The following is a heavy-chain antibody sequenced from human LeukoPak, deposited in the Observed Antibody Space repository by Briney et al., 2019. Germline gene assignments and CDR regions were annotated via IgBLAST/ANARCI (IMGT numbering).Heavy chain of an antibody. CDR3: ARGGQQQLVPPNWFDP. V-gene: IGHV1-69*01. CDR1: GGTXSSYA. D-gene: IGHD6-13*01. J-gene: IGHJ5*02. Sequence: SVKVSCKASGGTXSSYAISGVRQAPGQGLEWMGGIIPIFGTANYAQKFQGRVTITADESTSTAYMELSSLRSEDTAVYYCARGGQQQLVPPNWFDPWGQGTLVTVSS. CDR2: IIPIFGTA.